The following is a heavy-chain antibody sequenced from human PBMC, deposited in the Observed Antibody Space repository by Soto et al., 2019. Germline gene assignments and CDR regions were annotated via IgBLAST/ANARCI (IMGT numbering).Heavy chain of an antibody. J-gene: IGHJ5*02. Sequence: ASAKVSCKASGGTFSSYAISWVRQAPGQGLEWMGGIIPIFGTANYAQKFQGRVTITADKSTSTAYMELSSLRSEDTAVYYCARDGEVRYSSSWYRWFDPWGQGTLVTVSS. V-gene: IGHV1-69*06. CDR1: GGTFSSYA. D-gene: IGHD6-13*01. CDR2: IIPIFGTA. CDR3: ARDGEVRYSSSWYRWFDP.